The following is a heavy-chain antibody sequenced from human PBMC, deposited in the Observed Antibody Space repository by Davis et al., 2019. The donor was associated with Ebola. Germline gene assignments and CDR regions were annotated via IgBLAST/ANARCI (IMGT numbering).Heavy chain of an antibody. CDR1: GFTFSSYS. Sequence: PGGSLRLSCAASGFTFSSYSMNWVRQAPGKGLEWVSSISSSSSYIYYADSVKGRFTISRDNAKNSLYLQMNSLRAEDTAVHYCALTPLYCSSTSCFPGWGQGTLVTVSS. V-gene: IGHV3-21*01. J-gene: IGHJ4*02. D-gene: IGHD2-2*01. CDR3: ALTPLYCSSTSCFPG. CDR2: ISSSSSYI.